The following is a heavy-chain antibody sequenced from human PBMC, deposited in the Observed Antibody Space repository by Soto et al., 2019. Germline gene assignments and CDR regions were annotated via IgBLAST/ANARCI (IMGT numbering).Heavy chain of an antibody. Sequence: SETLSLTCTVSGGSISSYYWSWIRQPPGKGLEWIGYIYYSGSTNYNPSLKSRVTMSLDTPKNHFSLNLRSVTAADTAVYFCARLNNSSDWTDFDFWGQGTLVTVSS. V-gene: IGHV4-59*12. CDR1: GGSISSYY. D-gene: IGHD3-22*01. CDR3: ARLNNSSDWTDFDF. CDR2: IYYSGST. J-gene: IGHJ4*02.